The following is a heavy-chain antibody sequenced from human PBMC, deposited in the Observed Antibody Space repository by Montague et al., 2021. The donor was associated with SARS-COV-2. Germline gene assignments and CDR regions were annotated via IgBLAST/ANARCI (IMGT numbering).Heavy chain of an antibody. CDR3: ASELLGAFDI. J-gene: IGHJ3*02. CDR2: ISYDGSNK. Sequence: RLSWAASGFPFSSYAMHWVRQAPGKGLEWVAVISYDGSNKYYADSVKGRFTISRDNSKNTLYLQMNSLRAEDTAVYYCASELLGAFDIWGQGTMVTVSS. D-gene: IGHD2/OR15-2a*01. CDR1: GFPFSSYA. V-gene: IGHV3-30-3*01.